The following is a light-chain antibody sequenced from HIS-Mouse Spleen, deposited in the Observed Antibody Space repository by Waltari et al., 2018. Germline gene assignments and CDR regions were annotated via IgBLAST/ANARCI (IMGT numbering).Light chain of an antibody. Sequence: DIVMTQSPDSLAVSLGERATINCKSSQSVLYSSNNKNYLAWYQQKPGQPPTLLIYWASTRESGVPDRFSGSRSGTDFTLTISSLQAEDVAVYYCQQYYSTPYTFGQGTKLEIK. CDR1: QSVLYSSNNKNY. CDR3: QQYYSTPYT. J-gene: IGKJ2*01. CDR2: WAS. V-gene: IGKV4-1*01.